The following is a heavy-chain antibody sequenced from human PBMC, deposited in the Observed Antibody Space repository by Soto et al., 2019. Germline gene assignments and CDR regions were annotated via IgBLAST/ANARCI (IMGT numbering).Heavy chain of an antibody. J-gene: IGHJ3*02. V-gene: IGHV4-34*01. Sequence: PSETLSLTCAVYGGSFSGYYWSWIRQPPGKGLEWIGEINHSGSTNYNPSLKSRVTISVDTSKNQFSLKLSSVTAADTAVYYCARGSFYCSSTSCYTDDDAFDIWGQGTMVTVSS. CDR3: ARGSFYCSSTSCYTDDDAFDI. D-gene: IGHD2-2*02. CDR2: INHSGST. CDR1: GGSFSGYY.